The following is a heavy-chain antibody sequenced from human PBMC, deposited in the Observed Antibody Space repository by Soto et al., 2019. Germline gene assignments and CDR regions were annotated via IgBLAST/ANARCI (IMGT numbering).Heavy chain of an antibody. D-gene: IGHD2-15*01. CDR1: GGSISSSSYY. CDR3: ARGVDNAYYYYYGMDV. J-gene: IGHJ6*02. V-gene: IGHV4-39*01. Sequence: SETLSLTCTVSGGSISSSSYYWGWIRQPPGKGLEWIGSIYYSGSTYYNPSLKNRVTISVDTSKNQFSLKLSSVTAADTAVYYCARGVDNAYYYYYGMDVWGQGTTVTVSS. CDR2: IYYSGST.